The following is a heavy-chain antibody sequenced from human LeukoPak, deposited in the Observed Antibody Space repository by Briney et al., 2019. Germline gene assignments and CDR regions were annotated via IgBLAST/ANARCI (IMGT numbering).Heavy chain of an antibody. J-gene: IGHJ3*02. CDR2: INPSGGST. V-gene: IGHV1-46*01. D-gene: IGHD6-19*01. CDR3: ARSQIPGSSDDAFDI. Sequence: GASGKVSCKASGYTFTSYYMHWVRQAPGQGLEWMGIINPSGGSTSYAQKFQGRVTMTRDTSTSTVYMELSSLRSEDTAVYYCARSQIPGSSDDAFDIWGQGTMVTVSS. CDR1: GYTFTSYY.